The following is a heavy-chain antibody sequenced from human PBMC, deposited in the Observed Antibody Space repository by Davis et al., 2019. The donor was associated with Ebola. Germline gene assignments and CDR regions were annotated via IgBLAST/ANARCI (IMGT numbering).Heavy chain of an antibody. V-gene: IGHV1-8*01. J-gene: IGHJ4*02. D-gene: IGHD3-3*01. CDR3: ARGWDPLGFLEWLSLDY. CDR2: MNPNSGNT. Sequence: ASVKVSCKASGYTFTSYDINWVRQATGQGLEWMGWMNPNSGNTGYAQKFQGRVTMTRNTSISTAYMELSSLRSEDTAVYYCARGWDPLGFLEWLSLDYWGQGTLVTVSS. CDR1: GYTFTSYD.